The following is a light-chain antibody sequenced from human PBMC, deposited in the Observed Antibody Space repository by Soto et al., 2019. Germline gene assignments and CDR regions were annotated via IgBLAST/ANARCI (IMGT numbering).Light chain of an antibody. J-gene: IGLJ2*01. CDR3: SSYARNRDIL. CDR1: SSDVGGYNY. CDR2: EDN. V-gene: IGLV2-8*01. Sequence: QSALTQPPSASGSPGQSVTLSCTGTSSDVGGYNYVSWYQQHPGKAPKLMIYEDNKRPSGVPDRFSGSKSGNTASLTVSGLQADDEADYYCSSYARNRDILFGGGTKVTVL.